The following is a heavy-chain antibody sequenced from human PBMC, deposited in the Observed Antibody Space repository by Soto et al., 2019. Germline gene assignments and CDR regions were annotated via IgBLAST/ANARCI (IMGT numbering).Heavy chain of an antibody. CDR3: ARESGGATATLDYYHFYMAV. V-gene: IGHV1-2*04. J-gene: IGHJ6*03. CDR2: INPNSGVT. D-gene: IGHD5-12*01. Sequence: ASVKVSCKASGDRFTDYYMHWVRQAPGQGLEWMGWINPNSGVTKYAQKFQGWVTMTRDTSIRTVYMQLSRLRFDDTAIYYCARESGGATATLDYYHFYMAVWGTGTTVTVSS. CDR1: GDRFTDYY.